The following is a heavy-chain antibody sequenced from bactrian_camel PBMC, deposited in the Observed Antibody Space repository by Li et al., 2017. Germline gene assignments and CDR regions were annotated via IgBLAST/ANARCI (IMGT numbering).Heavy chain of an antibody. V-gene: IGHV3S19*01. Sequence: DVQLVESGGGLVQPGGALRLSCAASGYTYGSNCMGYFRQAPGKGLEWVSSINIFGTKQYYSDSVKGRFTISQDNAKNTVYLQLNSMTPEDTAMYYCAAEASYSGDLFGFWGQGTQVTVS. D-gene: IGHD2*01. CDR2: INIFGTKQ. CDR3: AAEASYSGDLFGF. CDR1: GYTYGSNC. J-gene: IGHJ6*01.